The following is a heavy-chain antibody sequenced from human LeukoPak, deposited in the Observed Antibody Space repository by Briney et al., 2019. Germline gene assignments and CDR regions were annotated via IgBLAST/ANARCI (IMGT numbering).Heavy chain of an antibody. CDR2: IYYYSGST. CDR3: AREGNSGYDYVDY. Sequence: PSETLSLTCTVSGVSMSYYYWSWIRQPPGKGLERIWHIYYYSGSTNYNPSLKSRVTISVDTSKNQFSLKLSSVTAADTAVYYCAREGNSGYDYVDYWGQGTLVTVSS. V-gene: IGHV4-59*01. D-gene: IGHD5-12*01. J-gene: IGHJ4*02. CDR1: GVSMSYYY.